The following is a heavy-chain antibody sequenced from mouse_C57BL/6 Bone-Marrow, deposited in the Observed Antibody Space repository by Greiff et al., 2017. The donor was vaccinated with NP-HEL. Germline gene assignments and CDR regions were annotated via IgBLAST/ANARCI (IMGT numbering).Heavy chain of an antibody. CDR1: GFNIKDDY. Sequence: EVQLKESGAELVRPGASVKLSCTASGFNIKDDYMHWVKQRPEQGLEWIGWIDPENGDTVYASKFQGKATITADTSSNTAYLQLSSLTSEDTAVYYCTTAITTVVGSYWYFDVWGTGTTVTVSS. J-gene: IGHJ1*03. D-gene: IGHD1-1*01. CDR3: TTAITTVVGSYWYFDV. V-gene: IGHV14-4*01. CDR2: IDPENGDT.